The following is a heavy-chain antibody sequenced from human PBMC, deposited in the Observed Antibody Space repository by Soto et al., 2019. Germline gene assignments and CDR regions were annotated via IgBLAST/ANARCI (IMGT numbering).Heavy chain of an antibody. D-gene: IGHD6-13*01. CDR2: FFSGNT. CDR1: GGSFSSRSIY. Sequence: KASETLSLTCTVPGGSFSSRSIYWGWVRQPPGKGLEWIGTFFSGNTYSNPSLKNRVSISVDMSKRQLSLKLRSVAAADTAMYYCATTRGLAVGGGFDYWGQGALVTVSS. J-gene: IGHJ4*02. CDR3: ATTRGLAVGGGFDY. V-gene: IGHV4-39*01.